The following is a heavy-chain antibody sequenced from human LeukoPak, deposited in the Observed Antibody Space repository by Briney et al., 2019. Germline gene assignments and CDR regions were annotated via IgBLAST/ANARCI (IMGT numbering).Heavy chain of an antibody. CDR1: GGSISSYY. D-gene: IGHD1-26*01. Sequence: SETLSLTCTVSGGSISSYYWSWIRQPAGKGLEWIGRIYTSGSTNYNPSLKSRVTMSVDTSKNQFSLKLSSVTAADTAVYYCARDFTDSGSSLVYYYYYYMDVWGKGTTVTVSS. CDR2: IYTSGST. J-gene: IGHJ6*03. V-gene: IGHV4-4*07. CDR3: ARDFTDSGSSLVYYYYYYMDV.